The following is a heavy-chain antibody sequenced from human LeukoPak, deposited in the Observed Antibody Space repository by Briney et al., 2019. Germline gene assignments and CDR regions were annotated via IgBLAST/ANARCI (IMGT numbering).Heavy chain of an antibody. D-gene: IGHD3-10*01. CDR1: GYTFTSYY. J-gene: IGHJ4*02. CDR2: INPSGGST. V-gene: IGHV1-46*01. Sequence: ASVKVSCKASGYTFTSYYMHWVRQAPGQGLEGVGIINPSGGSTSYAQKFQGRVTMTRDTSTSTVYMELSSLRSEDTAVYYCARPRAVRGGFDYWGQGTLVTVSS. CDR3: ARPRAVRGGFDY.